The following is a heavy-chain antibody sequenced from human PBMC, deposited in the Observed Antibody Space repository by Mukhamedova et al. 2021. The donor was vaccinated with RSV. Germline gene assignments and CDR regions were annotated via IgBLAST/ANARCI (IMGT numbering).Heavy chain of an antibody. V-gene: IGHV3-23*01. J-gene: IGHJ6*02. CDR3: ANRPTVGNSYYGMDV. Sequence: APGKGPEWVSAISGTGGSTYYADSVKGRFTISRDNSKNTLSLQMNSLRAEDTAVYYCANRPTVGNSYYGMDVWGQGTTVTVSS. D-gene: IGHD4-23*01. CDR2: ISGTGGST.